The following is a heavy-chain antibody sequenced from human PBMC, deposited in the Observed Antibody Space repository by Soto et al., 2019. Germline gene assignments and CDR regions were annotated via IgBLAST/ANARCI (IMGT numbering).Heavy chain of an antibody. CDR3: ARDPADYDSSGYYYVGYYYGMDV. J-gene: IGHJ6*02. Sequence: ASVKVSCKASGYTFTSYGISWVRQAPGQGLEWMGWISAYNGNTNYAQKLQGRVTVTTDTSASTAYMELRSLRSDDTAVYYCARDPADYDSSGYYYVGYYYGMDVWGQGTTVTVSS. CDR2: ISAYNGNT. CDR1: GYTFTSYG. D-gene: IGHD3-22*01. V-gene: IGHV1-18*01.